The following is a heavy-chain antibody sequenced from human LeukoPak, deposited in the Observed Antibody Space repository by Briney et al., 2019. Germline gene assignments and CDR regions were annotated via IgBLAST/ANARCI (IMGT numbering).Heavy chain of an antibody. CDR2: INHSGST. Sequence: SETLSLTCAVYGGSFSGYYWSWIRQPPGKGLEWIGEINHSGSTNYNPSLKSRVTISVDTSKNQFSLKLSSVTAADTAVYYCARAGVRTRFDPWGQGTLVTVSS. CDR3: ARAGVRTRFDP. J-gene: IGHJ5*02. V-gene: IGHV4-34*01. D-gene: IGHD2-8*01. CDR1: GGSFSGYY.